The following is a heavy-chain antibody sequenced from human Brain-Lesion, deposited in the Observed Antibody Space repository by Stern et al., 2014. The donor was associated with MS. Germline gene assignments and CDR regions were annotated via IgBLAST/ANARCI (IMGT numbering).Heavy chain of an antibody. Sequence: QVQLQESGPGLVKPSQTLSLTCTVSGGPISSHSYYWSWIRQPAGKGLEWIGLIFARGNTNYTPPLKSRFSIAVNTSKNHLSLRLSSVTASDTAVYYCARDYGDLEFDLWGQGTLVTVSS. V-gene: IGHV4-61*02. J-gene: IGHJ4*02. CDR2: IFARGNT. CDR1: GGPISSHSYY. D-gene: IGHD4-17*01. CDR3: ARDYGDLEFDL.